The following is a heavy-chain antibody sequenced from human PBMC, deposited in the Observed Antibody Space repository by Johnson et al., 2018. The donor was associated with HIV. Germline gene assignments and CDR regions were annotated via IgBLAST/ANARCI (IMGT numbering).Heavy chain of an antibody. J-gene: IGHJ3*02. CDR1: GFSVSSNY. V-gene: IGHV3-66*02. Sequence: VQLVESGGGLVQPGGSLRLSCSASGFSVSSNYMSWVRQAPGKGLAWVSSIYCGGRTYYADSVKGRFTISRDKSKNTLYLQMNSLRADDTAVYYCARTTRMVGAFDIWGQGAMVTVSS. CDR2: IYCGGRT. CDR3: ARTTRMVGAFDI. D-gene: IGHD2-15*01.